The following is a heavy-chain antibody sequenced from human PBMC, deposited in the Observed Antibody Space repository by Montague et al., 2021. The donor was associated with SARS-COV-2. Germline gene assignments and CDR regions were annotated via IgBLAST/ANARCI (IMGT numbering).Heavy chain of an antibody. J-gene: IGHJ4*02. D-gene: IGHD3-3*01. Sequence: SPRLSCAASGFTFSNYAMSWVRQAPGKGLEWVSVIYSGGSSTYYADSVKGRFTISRDNSKNTLYLQMNSLRAEDTAVYYCAKDPYYDFWSGYYFDYWGQGTLVTVSS. CDR3: AKDPYYDFWSGYYFDY. CDR2: IYSGGSST. V-gene: IGHV3-23*03. CDR1: GFTFSNYA.